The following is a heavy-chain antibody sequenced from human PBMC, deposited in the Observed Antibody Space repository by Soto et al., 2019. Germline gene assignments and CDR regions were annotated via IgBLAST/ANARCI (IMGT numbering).Heavy chain of an antibody. J-gene: IGHJ4*02. V-gene: IGHV3-66*01. D-gene: IGHD3-3*01. CDR2: IYSGGST. CDR1: GFTVSSNY. CDR3: ARGARRYRFWSGYYVGDY. Sequence: EVQLVESGGGLVQPGGSLRLSCAASGFTVSSNYMSWVRQAPGKGLEWVSVIYSGGSTYYADSVKGRFTISRDNSKNTLYLQMNSLRAEDTAVYYCARGARRYRFWSGYYVGDYWGQGTLVTVSS.